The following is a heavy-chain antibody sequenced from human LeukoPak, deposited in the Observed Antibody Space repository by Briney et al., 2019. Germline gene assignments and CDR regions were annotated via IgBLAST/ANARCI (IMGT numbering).Heavy chain of an antibody. CDR3: ARDRRGGSSRSQGFDP. V-gene: IGHV1-69*13. D-gene: IGHD6-13*01. CDR1: GGTFSSYA. CDR2: IIPIFGTA. Sequence: SVKVSCKASGGTFSSYAISWVRQAPGQGLEWMGGIIPIFGTANYAQKFQGRVTITADESTSTAYMELSSLRSEDTAVYYCARDRRGGSSRSQGFDPWGQGTLVTVSS. J-gene: IGHJ5*02.